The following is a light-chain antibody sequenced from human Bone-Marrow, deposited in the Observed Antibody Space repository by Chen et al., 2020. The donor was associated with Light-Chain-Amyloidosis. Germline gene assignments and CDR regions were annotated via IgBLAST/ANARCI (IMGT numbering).Light chain of an antibody. Sequence: QSALTQPASVSGSPGQSITLPCPGTSSDVGSYNLVSWYQQHPGKAPKLMIYEGSKRPSGVSNRFSGSKSGNTASLTISGLQVEDEADYYCCSYAGSSTFGVFGGGTKLTVL. CDR3: CSYAGSSTFGV. V-gene: IGLV2-23*03. CDR1: SSDVGSYNL. CDR2: EGS. J-gene: IGLJ3*02.